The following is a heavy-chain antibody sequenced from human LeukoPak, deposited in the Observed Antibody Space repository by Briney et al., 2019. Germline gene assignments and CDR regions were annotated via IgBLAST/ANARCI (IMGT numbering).Heavy chain of an antibody. CDR2: IYTSGST. J-gene: IGHJ5*02. Sequence: SETLSLTCTVSGGSISSYYWSWIRQPAGKGLEWIGRIYTSGSTNYNPSLKSRVTMSVDTSKNQFSLKLSSVTAADTAVYYCARDKGTTGTTTPSTGWFDPGGQGTLVIVSS. D-gene: IGHD4-17*01. CDR1: GGSISSYY. V-gene: IGHV4-4*07. CDR3: ARDKGTTGTTTPSTGWFDP.